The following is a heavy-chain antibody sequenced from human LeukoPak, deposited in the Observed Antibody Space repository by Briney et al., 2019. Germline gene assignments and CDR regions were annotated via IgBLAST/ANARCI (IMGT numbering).Heavy chain of an antibody. CDR3: ARRGLGTTQRYFEY. CDR2: ISAYNGHT. CDR1: GYTFTDYD. Sequence: ASVKVSCKASGYTFTDYDITWVRQPPGQGLEWMGWISAYNGHTNYAQKLQGRITVTTDTSTSTSYMELRSLRSDDTAVYYCARRGLGTTQRYFEYWGQGTLVIVSS. V-gene: IGHV1-18*01. D-gene: IGHD1-7*01. J-gene: IGHJ4*02.